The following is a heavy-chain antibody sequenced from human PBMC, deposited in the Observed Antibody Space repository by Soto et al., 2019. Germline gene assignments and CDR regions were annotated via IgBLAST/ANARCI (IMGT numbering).Heavy chain of an antibody. J-gene: IGHJ4*02. CDR3: VKVTFGGDSGFDS. V-gene: IGHV3-64D*06. CDR2: IISNGGRT. CDR1: GFTFSTYA. Sequence: PGGSLRLSCAASGFTFSTYAMSWVRQAPGKGLEYVSVIISNGGRTYYGDSVKGRFTISRDNSKNTLYLQMSSLRPEDTAVYYCVKVTFGGDSGFDSWGQGTLVTVSS. D-gene: IGHD2-21*02.